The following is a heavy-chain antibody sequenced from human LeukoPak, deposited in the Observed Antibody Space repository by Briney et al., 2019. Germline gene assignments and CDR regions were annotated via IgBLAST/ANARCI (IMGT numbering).Heavy chain of an antibody. J-gene: IGHJ4*02. CDR1: GFTFSSYA. D-gene: IGHD5-12*01. CDR2: ISYDGSNK. Sequence: GGSLRLSCAASGFTFSSYAMHWVRQAPGKGLEWVAVISYDGSNKYYADSVKGRFTISRDNSKNTLYLQMNSLRAEDTAVYYCARDFQSSSGYDSDYDYWGQGTLVTVSS. V-gene: IGHV3-30-3*01. CDR3: ARDFQSSSGYDSDYDY.